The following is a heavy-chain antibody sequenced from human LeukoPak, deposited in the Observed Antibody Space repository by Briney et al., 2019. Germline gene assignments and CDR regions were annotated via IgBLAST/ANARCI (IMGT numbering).Heavy chain of an antibody. V-gene: IGHV4-59*01. D-gene: IGHD4-23*01. CDR1: GGSISSYY. CDR2: IYYSGST. J-gene: IGHJ4*02. CDR3: ARGGVTTVVTRPFDY. Sequence: PSETLSLTCTVSGGSISSYYWSWIRQPPGKGLELIGYIYYSGSTNYNPSLKSRVTISVDTSKNQFSLKLSSVTAADTAVYYCARGGVTTVVTRPFDYWGQGTLVTVSS.